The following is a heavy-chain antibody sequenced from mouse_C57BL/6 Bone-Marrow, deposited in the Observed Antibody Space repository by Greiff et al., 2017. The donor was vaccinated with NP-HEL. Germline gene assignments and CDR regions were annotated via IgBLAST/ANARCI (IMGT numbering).Heavy chain of an antibody. CDR2: ISSGGDYI. CDR3: TRDLVARAMDY. Sequence: EVKLMESGEGLVKPGGSLKLSCAASGFTFSSYAMSWVRQTPEKRLEWVAYISSGGDYIYYADTVKGRFTISRDNARNTLYLQMSSLKSEDTAMYYCTRDLVARAMDYWGQGTSVTVSS. CDR1: GFTFSSYA. D-gene: IGHD1-1*01. V-gene: IGHV5-9-1*02. J-gene: IGHJ4*01.